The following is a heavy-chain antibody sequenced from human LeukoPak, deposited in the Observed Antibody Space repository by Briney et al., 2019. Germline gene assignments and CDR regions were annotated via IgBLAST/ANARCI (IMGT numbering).Heavy chain of an antibody. CDR1: GFTFSSYA. D-gene: IGHD1-26*01. V-gene: IGHV3-30-3*01. Sequence: GVSLRLSCAASGFTFSSYAMHWVRQAPGKGLEWVAVISYDGSNKYYADSVKGRFTISRDNSKNTLYLQMNSLRAEDTAVYYCARETWRGSARHFDYWGQGTLVTVSS. CDR3: ARETWRGSARHFDY. J-gene: IGHJ4*02. CDR2: ISYDGSNK.